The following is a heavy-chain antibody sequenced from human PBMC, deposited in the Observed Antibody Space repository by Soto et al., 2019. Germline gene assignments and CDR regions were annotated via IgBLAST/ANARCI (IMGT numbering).Heavy chain of an antibody. CDR1: GFTFSSYG. V-gene: IGHV3-33*01. CDR3: AREKEYSSSWSYGMDV. CDR2: IWYDGINK. Sequence: GGSLRLSCAASGFTFSSYGMHWVRQAPGKGLEWVAVIWYDGINKYYADSVKGRFTISRDNSKNTLYLQMNSLRAEDTAVYYCAREKEYSSSWSYGMDVWGQGTTVTVYS. D-gene: IGHD6-13*01. J-gene: IGHJ6*02.